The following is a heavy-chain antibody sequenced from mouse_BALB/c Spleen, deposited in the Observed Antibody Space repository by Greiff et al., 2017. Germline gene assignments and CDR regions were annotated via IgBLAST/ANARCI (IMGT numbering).Heavy chain of an antibody. D-gene: IGHD1-2*01. CDR2: IRLKSNNYAT. J-gene: IGHJ3*01. CDR3: TRRSNYYGYGFAY. CDR1: GFTFSNYW. Sequence: EVQVVESGGGLVQPGGSMKLSCVASGFTFSNYWMNWVRQSPEKGLEWVAEIRLKSNNYATHYAESVKGRFTISRDDSKSSVYLQMNNLRAEDTGIYYCTRRSNYYGYGFAYWGQGTLVTVSA. V-gene: IGHV6-6*02.